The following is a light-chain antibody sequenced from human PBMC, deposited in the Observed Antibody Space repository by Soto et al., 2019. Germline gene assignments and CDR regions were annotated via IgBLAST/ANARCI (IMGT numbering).Light chain of an antibody. CDR2: WAS. V-gene: IGKV4-1*01. CDR3: QQYYSTPDT. Sequence: IVMTQSPDSLAVSLGERATIHCKSSQTVFYSSNNNNYLAWYQQKPGQPPKLLIYWASTRESGVPDRFSGSGSGPDFTLTISSLQAEDVAVYYCQQYYSTPDTFGQGTKLVIK. CDR1: QTVFYSSNNNNY. J-gene: IGKJ2*01.